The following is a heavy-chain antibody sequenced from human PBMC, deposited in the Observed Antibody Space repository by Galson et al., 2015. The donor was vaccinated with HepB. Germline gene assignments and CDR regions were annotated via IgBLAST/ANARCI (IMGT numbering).Heavy chain of an antibody. CDR3: AKEEGYQLTHGMDV. CDR1: GFTFSNYA. CDR2: ITGSGGST. Sequence: SMRLSCAASGFTFSNYAMNWVRQAPGKGLEWVSTITGSGGSTYYADSVKGRFTISRDNSKNTLYLRMNSLRAEDTAIYYCAKEEGYQLTHGMDVWGQGTTVTVSS. J-gene: IGHJ6*02. V-gene: IGHV3-23*01. D-gene: IGHD2-2*01.